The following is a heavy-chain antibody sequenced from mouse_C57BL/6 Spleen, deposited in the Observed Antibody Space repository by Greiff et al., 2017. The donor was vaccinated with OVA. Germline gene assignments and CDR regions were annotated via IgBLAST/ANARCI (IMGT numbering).Heavy chain of an antibody. V-gene: IGHV14-2*01. Sequence: VQLQQSGAELVKPGASVKLSCTASGFTFTDYSMPLVQQRTEQGLAWIGRIDPEDGETKYAPKFQGKATITADTSSNTAYLQLSSLTSEDTAVYYCARLITTVVARFDYLGQGTTLTVSS. D-gene: IGHD1-1*01. CDR2: IDPEDGET. CDR1: GFTFTDYS. CDR3: ARLITTVVARFDY. J-gene: IGHJ2*01.